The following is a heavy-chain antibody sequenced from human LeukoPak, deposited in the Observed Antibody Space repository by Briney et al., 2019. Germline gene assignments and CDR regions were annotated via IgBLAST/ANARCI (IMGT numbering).Heavy chain of an antibody. Sequence: SETLSLTCTVSGGSISSSSYYWGWIRQPPGKGLEWIGYIYYSGSTNYNPSLKSRVTISVDTSKNQFSLKLSSVTAADTAVYYCARVGAQQWLETGNFDYWGQGTLVTVSS. CDR2: IYYSGST. D-gene: IGHD6-19*01. CDR3: ARVGAQQWLETGNFDY. CDR1: GGSISSSSYY. J-gene: IGHJ4*02. V-gene: IGHV4-61*05.